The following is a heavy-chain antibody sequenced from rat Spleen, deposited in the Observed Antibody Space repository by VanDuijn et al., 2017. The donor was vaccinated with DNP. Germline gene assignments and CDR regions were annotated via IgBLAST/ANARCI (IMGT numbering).Heavy chain of an antibody. Sequence: QVQLKESGPGLVRPSETLSLTCTVSGFSLTSYHVSWVRQPPGKGLEWIAAISSGGSTYYNSAIKSRLSISRDTSKSQVFLKMNSLQTEDTAMYFCATTNYWYFDFWGPGTMVTVSS. D-gene: IGHD3-5*01. CDR2: ISSGGST. J-gene: IGHJ1*01. V-gene: IGHV2S12*01. CDR1: GFSLTSYH. CDR3: ATTNYWYFDF.